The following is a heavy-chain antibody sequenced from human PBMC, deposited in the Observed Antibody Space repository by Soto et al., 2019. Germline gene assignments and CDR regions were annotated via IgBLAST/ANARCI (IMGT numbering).Heavy chain of an antibody. V-gene: IGHV3-21*01. J-gene: IGHJ6*02. Sequence: GGSLRLSCAAAGFIFDAYAVSWVRQAPGKGLEFVADVAGGSSWIYYTDSVQGRFTISRDNAKNSLYLQMNSLRAEDTAVYYCARDVRGWQQLVTLNYYYYGMDVWGQGTTVTVSS. CDR1: GFIFDAYA. D-gene: IGHD6-13*01. CDR2: VAGGSSWI. CDR3: ARDVRGWQQLVTLNYYYYGMDV.